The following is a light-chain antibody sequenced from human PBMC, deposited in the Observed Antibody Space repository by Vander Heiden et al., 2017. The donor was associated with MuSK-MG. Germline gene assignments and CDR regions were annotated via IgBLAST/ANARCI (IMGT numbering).Light chain of an antibody. CDR2: YDS. CDR3: QVWDSSSDPYVV. Sequence: YVLTQPPSVSVAPGKTARITCGGNNIGSKSVHWYQQKPGQAPVLVIDYDSDRPSGIPERFSGSNSGNTATLTISRVEAGDEADYYCQVWDSSSDPYVVFGGGTKLTVL. V-gene: IGLV3-21*04. J-gene: IGLJ2*01. CDR1: NIGSKS.